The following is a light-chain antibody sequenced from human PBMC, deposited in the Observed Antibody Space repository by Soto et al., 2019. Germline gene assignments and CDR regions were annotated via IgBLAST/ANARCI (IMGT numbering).Light chain of an antibody. Sequence: QSALTQPASVSGSPGQSITISCTGTSSDVGNYNLVSWCQQHPGKAPTVIIFEVTKRPSGVSHRFSASRSGNTASLTISGLQAEDEADYYCCSFAGGPYVFGTGTKVTVL. V-gene: IGLV2-23*02. CDR2: EVT. CDR1: SSDVGNYNL. J-gene: IGLJ1*01. CDR3: CSFAGGPYV.